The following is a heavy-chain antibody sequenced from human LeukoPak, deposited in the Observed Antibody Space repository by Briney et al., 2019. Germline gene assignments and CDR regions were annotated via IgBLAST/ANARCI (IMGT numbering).Heavy chain of an antibody. CDR3: ARDPVAVAGRFDY. Sequence: SQTLSLTCTVSGGSISSGSYYWSWIRQPAGKGLEWIGRIYTSGSTNYNPSLKSRVTISVDTSRNQFSLKLSSVTAADTAVYYRARDPVAVAGRFDYWGQGTLVTVSS. J-gene: IGHJ4*02. V-gene: IGHV4-61*02. D-gene: IGHD6-19*01. CDR1: GGSISSGSYY. CDR2: IYTSGST.